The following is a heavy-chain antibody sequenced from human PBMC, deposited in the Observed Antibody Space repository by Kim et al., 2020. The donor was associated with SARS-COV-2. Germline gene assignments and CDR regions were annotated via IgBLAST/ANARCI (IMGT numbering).Heavy chain of an antibody. CDR2: ISYDGGNK. J-gene: IGHJ4*02. CDR1: GFTFSSYG. V-gene: IGHV3-30*18. CDR3: AKDQSDYSSSWIIDY. Sequence: GGSLRLSCAASGFTFSSYGMHWVRQAPGKGLEWVAVISYDGGNKYYADSVKGRFTISRDNSKNTLYLQMNSLRAEDTAVYYCAKDQSDYSSSWIIDYWGQGTLVTVSS. D-gene: IGHD6-13*01.